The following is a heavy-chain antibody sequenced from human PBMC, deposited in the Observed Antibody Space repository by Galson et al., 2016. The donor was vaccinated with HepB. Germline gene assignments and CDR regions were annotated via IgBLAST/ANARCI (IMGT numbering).Heavy chain of an antibody. CDR3: TTRYCSSSSYYLPTYYYYYMDV. Sequence: SLRLSCAASGFTFNNAWMSWVRQAPGKGLEWVGRIKSKTDGGTIDYAAPVEGRFTISRDDSKNTVYLQMNSLRTEDTAVYYCTTRYCSSSSYYLPTYYYYYMDVWGKGTTVTVSS. CDR1: GFTFNNAW. D-gene: IGHD2-2*01. CDR2: IKSKTDGGTI. V-gene: IGHV3-15*01. J-gene: IGHJ6*03.